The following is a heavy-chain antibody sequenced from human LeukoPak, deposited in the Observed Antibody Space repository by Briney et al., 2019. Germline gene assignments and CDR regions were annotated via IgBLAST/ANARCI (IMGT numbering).Heavy chain of an antibody. Sequence: GGSLRLSCAASGFTFSSYSMNWVRQAPGKGLEWVSSISGSSSYIYYADSVKGRFTISRDDAKNSLYLQMNSLRAEDTAVYYCARDLIEVAVTDYWGQGTLVTVSS. CDR2: ISGSSSYI. V-gene: IGHV3-21*01. CDR3: ARDLIEVAVTDY. D-gene: IGHD5-24*01. J-gene: IGHJ4*02. CDR1: GFTFSSYS.